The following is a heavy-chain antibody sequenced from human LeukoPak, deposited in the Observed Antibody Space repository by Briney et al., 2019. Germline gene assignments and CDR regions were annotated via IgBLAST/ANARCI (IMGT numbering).Heavy chain of an antibody. V-gene: IGHV3-33*01. CDR2: IWYDGSNK. D-gene: IGHD6-6*01. J-gene: IGHJ5*02. CDR3: ARVVPNYSSSSGWFDP. CDR1: GFTFSSYG. Sequence: GGSLGLSCAASGFTFSSYGMHWVRQAPGKGLEWVAVIWYDGSNKYYADSVKGRFTISRDNSKNTLYLQMNSLRAEDTAVYYCARVVPNYSSSSGWFDPWGQGTLVTVSS.